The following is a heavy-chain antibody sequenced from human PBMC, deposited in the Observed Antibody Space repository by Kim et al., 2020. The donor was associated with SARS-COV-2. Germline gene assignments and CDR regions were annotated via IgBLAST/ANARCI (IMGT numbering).Heavy chain of an antibody. CDR3: ARGKGNWRSFDY. J-gene: IGHJ4*02. CDR2: IYYSGST. D-gene: IGHD1-1*01. Sequence: SETLSLTCTVSGGSISSYYWSWIRQPPGKGLEWIGYIYYSGSTNYNPPLKSRVTISVDTSQNQFTLKLNSVTAADTAVYYCARGKGNWRSFDYWGQGTL. CDR1: GGSISSYY. V-gene: IGHV4-59*01.